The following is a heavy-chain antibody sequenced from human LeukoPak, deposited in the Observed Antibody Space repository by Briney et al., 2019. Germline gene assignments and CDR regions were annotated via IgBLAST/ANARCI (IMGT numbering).Heavy chain of an antibody. D-gene: IGHD3-10*01. CDR2: IYYSGGT. V-gene: IGHV4-59*08. CDR3: VRHGESGRHHAYFDY. Sequence: PSETLSLTCTVSGVSISSYYWSWIRQPPGKGLEWIGYIYYSGGTNYNSSLKSRVTISVDTSKNQFSLKVTSVTAGDTAIYYCVRHGESGRHHAYFDYWGHGALVTVSS. J-gene: IGHJ4*01. CDR1: GVSISSYY.